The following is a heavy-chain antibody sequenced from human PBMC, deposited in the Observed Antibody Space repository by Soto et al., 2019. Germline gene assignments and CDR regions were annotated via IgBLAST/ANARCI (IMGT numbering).Heavy chain of an antibody. Sequence: GESLKISCKGSGYSFTSYWIGWVRQMPGKGLEWMGIIYPGDSDTRYSPSFQGQVTISADKSISTAYLQWSSLKASDTAMYYCARHVQYYYDSSGYHYFDYWGQGTLVTVSS. D-gene: IGHD3-22*01. CDR2: IYPGDSDT. CDR1: GYSFTSYW. CDR3: ARHVQYYYDSSGYHYFDY. V-gene: IGHV5-51*01. J-gene: IGHJ4*02.